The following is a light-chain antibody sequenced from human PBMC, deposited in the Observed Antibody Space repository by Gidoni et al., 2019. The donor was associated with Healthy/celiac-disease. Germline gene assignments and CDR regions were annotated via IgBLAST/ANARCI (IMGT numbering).Light chain of an antibody. CDR2: AAS. CDR1: QSISSY. V-gene: IGKV1-39*01. J-gene: IGKJ1*01. Sequence: DIQMTQSPSSLSASVGDRVTITCRASQSISSYLNWYQQKPGKAPKLLIYAASSLQSGVPSRFSGSGSGTDFTLTISSLQPEDCATYYCQQSYSTPPWTFGQGTKVEIK. CDR3: QQSYSTPPWT.